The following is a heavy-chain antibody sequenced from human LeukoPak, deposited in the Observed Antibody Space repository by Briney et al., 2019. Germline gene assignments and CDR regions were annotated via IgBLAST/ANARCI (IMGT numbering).Heavy chain of an antibody. D-gene: IGHD3-22*01. J-gene: IGHJ4*02. CDR3: ARNRGYYDSSGLHDY. V-gene: IGHV3-21*06. CDR1: GFTFSSYS. Sequence: GGSLRLSCAASGFTFSSYSMNWVRQAPGKGLEWVSCISGSSSYIYYADSVKGRFTISRDNAKNLLYLQMNSLRAEDTAVYYCARNRGYYDSSGLHDYWGQGTLVTVSS. CDR2: ISGSSSYI.